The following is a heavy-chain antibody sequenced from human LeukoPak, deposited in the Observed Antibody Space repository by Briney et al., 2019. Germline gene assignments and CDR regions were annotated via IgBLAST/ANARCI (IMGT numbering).Heavy chain of an antibody. Sequence: GGSLRLSCVASGFTFSTYCMSWVRQAPRKGLEWVANIRQDGNEKYYVDSVKGRLTVSRDNAKNSLYLQMNSLRAEDTAVYYCARFRYDSSGYYLSRFDPWGPGTLVTVSS. V-gene: IGHV3-7*05. J-gene: IGHJ5*02. CDR2: IRQDGNEK. CDR1: GFTFSTYC. CDR3: ARFRYDSSGYYLSRFDP. D-gene: IGHD3-22*01.